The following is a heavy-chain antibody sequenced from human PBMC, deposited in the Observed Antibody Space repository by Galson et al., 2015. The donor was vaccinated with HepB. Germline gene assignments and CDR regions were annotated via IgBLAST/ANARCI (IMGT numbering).Heavy chain of an antibody. V-gene: IGHV3-48*01. Sequence: SLRLSCAASGFTFSSYSMNWVRQAPGKGLEWVSYISSSSSTIYYADSVKGRFTISRDNAKNSLYLQMNSLRAEDTAVYYCARDMVLQFGLGGVHDYWGQGTLVTVSS. CDR3: ARDMVLQFGLGGVHDY. CDR2: ISSSSSTI. J-gene: IGHJ4*02. CDR1: GFTFSSYS. D-gene: IGHD3-10*01.